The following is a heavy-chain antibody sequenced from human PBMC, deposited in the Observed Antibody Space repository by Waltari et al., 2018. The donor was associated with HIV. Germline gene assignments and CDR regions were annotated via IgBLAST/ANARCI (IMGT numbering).Heavy chain of an antibody. Sequence: QVQLQQSGPGPVKPSQTLSLTCAISGDSVSSNSAAWNWIRQSPSRGLEWLGRTYYRSKWYNDYAVSVKSRITINPDTSKNQFSLQLNSVTPEDTAVYYCARDGGVYSSSAWDWYFDLWGRGTLVTVSS. D-gene: IGHD6-13*01. V-gene: IGHV6-1*01. CDR3: ARDGGVYSSSAWDWYFDL. CDR2: TYYRSKWYN. CDR1: GDSVSSNSAA. J-gene: IGHJ2*01.